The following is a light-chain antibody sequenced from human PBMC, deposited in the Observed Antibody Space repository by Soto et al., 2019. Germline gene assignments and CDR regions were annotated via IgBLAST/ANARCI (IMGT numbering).Light chain of an antibody. Sequence: QSVLTQPASASGTPGQRVTISCSGSTSNIGTNYIYWYQQLPGTAPKLVVNSTDSRPSGVPGRCSGSKSGTSAVLAITWLRSEEEANYYCSAWDESLSGPVFGGGTKLTVL. CDR3: SAWDESLSGPV. J-gene: IGLJ2*01. V-gene: IGLV1-47*02. CDR1: TSNIGTNY. CDR2: STD.